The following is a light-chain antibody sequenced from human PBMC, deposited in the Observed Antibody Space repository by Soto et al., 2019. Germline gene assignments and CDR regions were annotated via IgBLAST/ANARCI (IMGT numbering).Light chain of an antibody. CDR2: GTS. J-gene: IGKJ2*01. CDR1: QSVSSNN. CDR3: QQYSRSVYT. V-gene: IGKV3-20*01. Sequence: EIVLTQSPGTLSLSPGERATLACSASQSVSSNNLAWYQQKPGQAPMILIYGTSSRATGIPDRFSGSGSGTDFTLTIRRLEPEDFAVYYCQQYSRSVYTFGQGTNLEIK.